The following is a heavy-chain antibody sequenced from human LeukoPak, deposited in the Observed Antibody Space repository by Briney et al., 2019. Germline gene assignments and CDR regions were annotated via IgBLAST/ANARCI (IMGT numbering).Heavy chain of an antibody. CDR2: IYTSGTT. D-gene: IGHD4-23*01. V-gene: IGHV4-4*07. CDR3: ARYGGNKLIDY. J-gene: IGHJ4*02. CDR1: GGSISNYY. Sequence: SETLSLTCTVSGGSISNYYWSWIRQPAGKGLEWIGRIYTSGTTNYNPSLRSRVTMSVDTSKNQFSLKMSSMTAADTAVNSCARYGGNKLIDYWGQRTLVTVSS.